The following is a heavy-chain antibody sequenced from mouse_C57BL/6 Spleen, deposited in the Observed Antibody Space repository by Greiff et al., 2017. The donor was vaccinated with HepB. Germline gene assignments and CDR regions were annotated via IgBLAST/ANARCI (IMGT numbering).Heavy chain of an antibody. Sequence: EVKLQQSGPELVKPGDSVKISCKASGYSFTGYFMNWVMQSHGKSLEWIGRINPYNGDTFYNQKFKGKATLTVDKSSSTAHMELRSLTSEDSAVYYCARRGTTVVAGGYFDVWGTGTTVTVSS. CDR1: GYSFTGYF. V-gene: IGHV1-20*01. CDR2: INPYNGDT. J-gene: IGHJ1*03. D-gene: IGHD1-1*01. CDR3: ARRGTTVVAGGYFDV.